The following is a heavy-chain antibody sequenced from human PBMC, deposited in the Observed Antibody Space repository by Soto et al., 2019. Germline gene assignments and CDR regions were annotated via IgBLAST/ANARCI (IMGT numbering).Heavy chain of an antibody. J-gene: IGHJ4*02. Sequence: GGSLRLSCAAFGFRFSDQYMTWIRQAPGEGLEWVSKISGSTSITYYADSVKGRFTVSRDNAKNSLYLQMNSLRAEDTAVYYCASDPYYYASGFWGQGTLVTVSS. D-gene: IGHD3-10*01. V-gene: IGHV3-11*01. CDR3: ASDPYYYASGF. CDR1: GFRFSDQY. CDR2: ISGSTSIT.